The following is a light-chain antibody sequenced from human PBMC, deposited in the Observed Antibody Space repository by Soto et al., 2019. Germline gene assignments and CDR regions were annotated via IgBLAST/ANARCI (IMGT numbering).Light chain of an antibody. J-gene: IGKJ1*01. Sequence: QMTQSPSTLSAYVGDRVTISCRASQNIFTFLAWYQQKPGRAPKLLIFDASTLQTGVPPRFSGSGSGTDFTLTISSLQPDDSASYYCQHYTLYSGPFGQGTKVDIK. CDR1: QNIFTF. CDR3: QHYTLYSGP. V-gene: IGKV1-5*01. CDR2: DAS.